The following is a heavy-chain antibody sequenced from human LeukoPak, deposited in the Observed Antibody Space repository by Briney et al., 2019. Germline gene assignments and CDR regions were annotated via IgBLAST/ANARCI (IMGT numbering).Heavy chain of an antibody. D-gene: IGHD4-23*01. Sequence: ASVKVSCTASGYTFTGYYMHWVRQAPGQGLEWMGWINPNSGGTNYAQKFQGWVTMTRDTSISTAYMELSRLRSDDTAVYYCARASGGNSANYYYYGMDVWGQGTTVTVSS. CDR2: INPNSGGT. CDR3: ARASGGNSANYYYYGMDV. CDR1: GYTFTGYY. V-gene: IGHV1-2*04. J-gene: IGHJ6*02.